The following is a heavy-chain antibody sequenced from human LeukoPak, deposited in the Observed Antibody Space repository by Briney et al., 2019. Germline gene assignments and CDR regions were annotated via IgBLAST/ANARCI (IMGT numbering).Heavy chain of an antibody. J-gene: IGHJ4*02. CDR2: ISSSSSYI. CDR1: GFTFSNYN. V-gene: IGHV3-21*01. CDR3: ARDWLAVAGTGDY. D-gene: IGHD6-19*01. Sequence: GGSLRLSCAASGFTFSNYNMNWVRQAPGKGLEWVSSISSSSSYIYYADSVKGRFTISRDNAKNSLYLQMNSLRAEDTAVYYCARDWLAVAGTGDYWGQGTLVTVSS.